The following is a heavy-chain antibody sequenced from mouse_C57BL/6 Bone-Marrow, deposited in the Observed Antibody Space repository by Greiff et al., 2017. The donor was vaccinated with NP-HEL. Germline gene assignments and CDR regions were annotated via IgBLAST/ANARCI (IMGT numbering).Heavy chain of an antibody. J-gene: IGHJ2*01. D-gene: IGHD4-1*01. V-gene: IGHV5-12*01. CDR1: GFTFSDYY. Sequence: DVMLVESGGGLVQPGGSLKLSCAASGFTFSDYYMYWVRQTPEKRLEWVAYISNGGGSTYYPDTVKGRFTISRDNAKNTLYLQMSRLKSEDTAMYYCARGLGHVDYWGQGTTLTVSS. CDR2: ISNGGGST. CDR3: ARGLGHVDY.